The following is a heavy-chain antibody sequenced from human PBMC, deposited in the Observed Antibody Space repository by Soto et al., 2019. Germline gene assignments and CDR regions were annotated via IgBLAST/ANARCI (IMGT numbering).Heavy chain of an antibody. D-gene: IGHD5-12*01. V-gene: IGHV3-23*01. CDR2: ISGSGGST. J-gene: IGHJ4*02. CDR3: AKESYGWLHVY. Sequence: GGSLRLSCAASGFTFSSYAISWVRQAPGKGLEWVSAISGSGGSTYYADSVKGRFTISRDNSKNTLYLQMNSLRAEDTAVYYWAKESYGWLHVYWGQGTLVTVSS. CDR1: GFTFSSYA.